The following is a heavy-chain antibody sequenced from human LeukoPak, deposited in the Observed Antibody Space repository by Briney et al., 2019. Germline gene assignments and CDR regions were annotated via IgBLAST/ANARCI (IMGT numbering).Heavy chain of an antibody. CDR3: ARGQGYGSFDI. CDR2: ISAGGGRS. V-gene: IGHV3-23*01. D-gene: IGHD5-18*01. Sequence: GGSLRLSCAASGFIFSSYAMSWVRQAPGKGLEWVLTISAGGGRSYYADSVKGRFTISRDNAKNSLYLQMNSLRAEDTAVYYCARGQGYGSFDIWGQGTMVTVSS. J-gene: IGHJ3*02. CDR1: GFIFSSYA.